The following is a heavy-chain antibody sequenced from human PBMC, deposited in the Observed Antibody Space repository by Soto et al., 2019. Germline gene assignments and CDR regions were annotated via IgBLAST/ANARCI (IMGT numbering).Heavy chain of an antibody. J-gene: IGHJ5*02. D-gene: IGHD3-9*01. CDR1: GESFSCYY. Sequence: SETLSLTCAFYGESFSCYYWSWIRQPPGKGLEWIGEINHSGSTNYNPCLKSRVTISVDTSTNQFCLKLSSVTAADTAVYYCARRYFDWLLSGRSWLEPWGQGTLVTVSS. V-gene: IGHV4-34*01. CDR3: ARRYFDWLLSGRSWLEP. CDR2: INHSGST.